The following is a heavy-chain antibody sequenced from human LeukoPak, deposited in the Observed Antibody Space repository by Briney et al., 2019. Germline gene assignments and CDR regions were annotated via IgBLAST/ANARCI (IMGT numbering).Heavy chain of an antibody. J-gene: IGHJ4*02. Sequence: PGGSLRLSCAASGFTFSSYAMSWVRQAPGKGLEWVSYISSSGSTIYYADSVKGRFTIPRDNAKNSLYLQMNSLRAEDTAVYYCARAPDRFAYWGQGTLVTVSS. CDR3: ARAPDRFAY. CDR2: ISSSGSTI. V-gene: IGHV3-48*03. CDR1: GFTFSSYA. D-gene: IGHD3-22*01.